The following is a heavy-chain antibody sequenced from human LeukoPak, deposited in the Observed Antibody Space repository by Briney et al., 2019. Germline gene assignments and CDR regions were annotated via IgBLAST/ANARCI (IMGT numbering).Heavy chain of an antibody. CDR1: GGSFSGYY. D-gene: IGHD2-21*02. V-gene: IGHV4-34*01. J-gene: IGHJ4*02. CDR2: INHSGST. CDR3: ARSVRVTPGVIDY. Sequence: SGTLSLTCAVYGGSFSGYYWSWIRQPPGKGLEWIGEINHSGSTNYNPSLKSRVTISVDTSKNQFSLKLSSVTAADTAVYYCARSVRVTPGVIDYWGQGTLVTVSS.